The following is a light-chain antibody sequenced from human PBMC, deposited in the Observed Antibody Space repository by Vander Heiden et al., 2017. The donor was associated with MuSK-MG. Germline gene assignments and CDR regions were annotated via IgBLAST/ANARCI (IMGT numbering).Light chain of an antibody. V-gene: IGKV1D-12*01. CDR3: QQAKYLPIT. CDR1: QGISGK. CDR2: AAS. Sequence: DIQMTQSPSSLSASIGDRLTITCRASQGISGKLAWYQQKPGKDPKLLIYAASSLQSGVPSRFSGSGSETDFTLTISSLQPEDFATYFCQQAKYLPITFGQGTLLDIK. J-gene: IGKJ5*01.